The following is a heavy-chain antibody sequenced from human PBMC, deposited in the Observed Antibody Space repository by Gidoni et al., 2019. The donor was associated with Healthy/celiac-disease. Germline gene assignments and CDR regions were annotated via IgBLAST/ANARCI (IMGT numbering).Heavy chain of an antibody. CDR1: GGSFSGYY. J-gene: IGHJ4*02. CDR3: ARGLGMGDDY. V-gene: IGHV4-34*01. CDR2: INHSGST. D-gene: IGHD7-27*01. Sequence: QVQLQQWGAGLLKPSETLSLTCAVYGGSFSGYYWSWIRQPPGKGLEWIGEINHSGSTNYNPSLKSRVTISVDTSKNQFSLKLSSVTAADTAVYYCARGLGMGDDYWGQGTLVTVSS.